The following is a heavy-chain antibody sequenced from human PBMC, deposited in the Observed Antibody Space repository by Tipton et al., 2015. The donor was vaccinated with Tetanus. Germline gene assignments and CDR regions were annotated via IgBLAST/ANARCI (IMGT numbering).Heavy chain of an antibody. CDR3: ARDRGQQFVSDWFDP. V-gene: IGHV4-59*01. D-gene: IGHD6-6*01. CDR1: GGAISTSY. Sequence: TLSLTCTVSGGAISTSYWSWIRQPPGKGLEWIGYIDDSGNTDYNPYLKSRVIISRDTSKNQFSLRLNSVTAADTAVYYCARDRGQQFVSDWFDPWGQGTLVTVSS. J-gene: IGHJ5*02. CDR2: IDDSGNT.